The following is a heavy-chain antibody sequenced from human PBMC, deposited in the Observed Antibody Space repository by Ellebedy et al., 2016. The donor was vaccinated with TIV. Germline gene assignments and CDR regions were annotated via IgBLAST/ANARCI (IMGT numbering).Heavy chain of an antibody. CDR3: ARERLDSSGRYFDY. V-gene: IGHV4-59*01. D-gene: IGHD6-25*01. CDR1: GGSISGYY. Sequence: MPSETLSLTCIVSGGSISGYYWSWIRQPPGKRLEWIGFMYYSGVTNYNPSPKSRVTISVDTSRNQFSLKLSSVTAADTAVYYCARERLDSSGRYFDYWGQGTLVTVSS. CDR2: MYYSGVT. J-gene: IGHJ4*02.